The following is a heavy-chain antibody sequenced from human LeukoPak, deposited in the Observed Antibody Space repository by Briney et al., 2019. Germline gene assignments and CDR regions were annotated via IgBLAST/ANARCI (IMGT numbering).Heavy chain of an antibody. CDR1: GYTFTGYY. CDR3: ARDFGYSSSWPAYYFDY. J-gene: IGHJ4*02. CDR2: IIPNSGGT. V-gene: IGHV1-2*02. D-gene: IGHD6-13*01. Sequence: ASVKVSCNASGYTFTGYYMHWVRQPPGQGLEWMGWIIPNSGGTNYAQKFQGSVTMTRDTSISTAYMELSRLRSDDTAVYYCARDFGYSSSWPAYYFDYCGQGTLVTVSS.